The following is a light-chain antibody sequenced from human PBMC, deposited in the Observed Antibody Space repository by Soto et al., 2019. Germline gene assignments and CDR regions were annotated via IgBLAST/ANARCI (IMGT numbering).Light chain of an antibody. CDR1: SSDVGSYNY. V-gene: IGLV2-14*01. J-gene: IGLJ3*02. CDR3: ISYTIISTRV. Sequence: QSALTQPASVSGSPGQSITISCTGTSSDVGSYNYVSWYQQHPGKAPKLMIYEVSNRPSGVSNRFSGSKSGNTASLTISGLQAEDEANYYCISYTIISTRVFGGGTQLTVL. CDR2: EVS.